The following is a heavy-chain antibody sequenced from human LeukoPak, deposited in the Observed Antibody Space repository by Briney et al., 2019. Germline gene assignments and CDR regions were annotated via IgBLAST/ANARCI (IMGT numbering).Heavy chain of an antibody. CDR3: ARRWAGTNPFDH. CDR1: GGSISSSSYY. D-gene: IGHD1-1*01. Sequence: SETLSLTCTVSGGSISSSSYYWGWIRQPPGKGLEWIGSIYYSGSTYYNPSLKSRVTISVDTSKNQFSLKLSSVTAADTAVYYCARRWAGTNPFDHWGQGTLVTVSS. J-gene: IGHJ4*02. CDR2: IYYSGST. V-gene: IGHV4-39*01.